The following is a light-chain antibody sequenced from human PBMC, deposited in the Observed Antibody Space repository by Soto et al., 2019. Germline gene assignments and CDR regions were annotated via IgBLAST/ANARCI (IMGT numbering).Light chain of an antibody. CDR2: GAS. Sequence: SPATLSVSRGERATLSCRASQSVSSNLAWYQQKPGQAPRLLIYGASTRATGIPARFSGSGSGTEFTLTISSLQSEDFAVYYCQQYNNWPTHTFGQGTRLEIK. V-gene: IGKV3D-15*01. J-gene: IGKJ5*01. CDR3: QQYNNWPTHT. CDR1: QSVSSN.